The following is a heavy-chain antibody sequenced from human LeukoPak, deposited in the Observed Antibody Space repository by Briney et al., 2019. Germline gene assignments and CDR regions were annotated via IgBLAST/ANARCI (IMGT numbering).Heavy chain of an antibody. CDR2: INPTGGTT. Sequence: ASVKVSCKASGGTFTSYYMHWVRQAPGLGPERMGIINPTGGTTNYAQKFQGRVTMTRDTSTSTVYMELSSLRSEDTAVYYCAQGHSNNWKEYFQHWGQGTLVTVSS. CDR1: GGTFTSYY. J-gene: IGHJ1*01. D-gene: IGHD1-1*01. CDR3: AQGHSNNWKEYFQH. V-gene: IGHV1-46*01.